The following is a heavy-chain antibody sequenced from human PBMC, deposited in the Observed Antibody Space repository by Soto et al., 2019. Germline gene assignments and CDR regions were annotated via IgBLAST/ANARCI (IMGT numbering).Heavy chain of an antibody. V-gene: IGHV4-4*07. Sequence: QVQLLESGPGLVKPSETLSLTCTVSDDSITSYYWSWIRQTAGKGLEWIGRIYTSGSANYNPSLKSRVTMSVDTSKNQFSLKLSSVTAADTAVYYCARAQAGGSYYYGMDVWDQGTTVTVSS. CDR2: IYTSGSA. CDR1: DDSITSYY. D-gene: IGHD1-26*01. J-gene: IGHJ6*02. CDR3: ARAQAGGSYYYGMDV.